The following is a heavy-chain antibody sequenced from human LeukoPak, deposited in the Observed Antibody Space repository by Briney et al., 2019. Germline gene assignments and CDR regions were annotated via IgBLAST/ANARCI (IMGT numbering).Heavy chain of an antibody. D-gene: IGHD3-9*01. CDR1: GFTFSSYG. J-gene: IGHJ6*02. V-gene: IGHV3-30*03. CDR3: ASLGGGVLRYFDWLVSRYGMDV. Sequence: GGSLRLSCAASGFTFSSYGMHWVRQAPGKGLEWLAVISYDGSNKYYADSVKGRFTISRDNSKNTLYLQMNSLRAEDTAVYYCASLGGGVLRYFDWLVSRYGMDVWGQGTTVTVSS. CDR2: ISYDGSNK.